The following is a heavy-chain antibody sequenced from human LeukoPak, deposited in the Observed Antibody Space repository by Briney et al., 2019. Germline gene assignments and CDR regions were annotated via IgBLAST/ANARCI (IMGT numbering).Heavy chain of an antibody. J-gene: IGHJ6*03. V-gene: IGHV3-23*01. CDR2: ISGSGGTT. D-gene: IGHD3-3*01. Sequence: GGSLRLSCAASGLTFSSYGMSWVRQAPGKGLEWVAVISGSGGTTYYADSVKGRFTISRDNSKKTLYLQMSSLGADDTAVYFCAKSIEGVVRGTYYYYSYMDVWGKGTTVTVSS. CDR1: GLTFSSYG. CDR3: AKSIEGVVRGTYYYYSYMDV.